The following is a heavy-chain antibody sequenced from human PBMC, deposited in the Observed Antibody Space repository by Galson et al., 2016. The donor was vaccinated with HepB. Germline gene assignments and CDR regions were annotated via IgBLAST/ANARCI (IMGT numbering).Heavy chain of an antibody. J-gene: IGHJ4*02. V-gene: IGHV1-46*01. Sequence: SVKVSCKASGYTFSFYYMHWVRQAPGQGLEWMGIINPTGGNFTSYAQKFQGRVTMTRDTSTSTVYMELSSLRPEDTAVYYCARGADSGYDLVDYWGQGTLVTVSS. D-gene: IGHD5-12*01. CDR2: INPTGGNFT. CDR3: ARGADSGYDLVDY. CDR1: GYTFSFYY.